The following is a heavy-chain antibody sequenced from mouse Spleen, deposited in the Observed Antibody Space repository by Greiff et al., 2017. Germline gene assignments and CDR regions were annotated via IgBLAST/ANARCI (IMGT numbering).Heavy chain of an antibody. J-gene: IGHJ2*01. CDR2: ISSGSSTI. D-gene: IGHD2-4*01. CDR3: ARSNDYLYYFDY. V-gene: IGHV5-17*02. Sequence: EVKVVESGGGLVQPGGSRKLSCAASGFTFSSFGMHWVRQAPEKGLEWVAYISSGSSTIYYADTVKGRFTISRDNPKNTLFLQMTSLRSEDTAMYYCARSNDYLYYFDYWGQGTTLTVSS. CDR1: GFTFSSFG.